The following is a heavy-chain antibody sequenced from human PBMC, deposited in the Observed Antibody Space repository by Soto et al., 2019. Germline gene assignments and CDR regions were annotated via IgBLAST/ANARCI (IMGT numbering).Heavy chain of an antibody. Sequence: GGSLRLSFEASGFTFSSYWIIWGLHTPGNWLECVANIKQDGSEKYYVDSVKGRFTISRDNAKNSLYLQMNSLRAEDTAVYYCARDRSRTYCSSTSCYPIIAVEVWGKGTTVTVSS. CDR2: IKQDGSEK. J-gene: IGHJ6*04. CDR1: GFTFSSYW. CDR3: ARDRSRTYCSSTSCYPIIAVEV. V-gene: IGHV3-7*01. D-gene: IGHD2-2*01.